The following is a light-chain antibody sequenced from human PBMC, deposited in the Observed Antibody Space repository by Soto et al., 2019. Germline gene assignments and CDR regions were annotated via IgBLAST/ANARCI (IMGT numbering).Light chain of an antibody. CDR1: SSDVGSYNL. Sequence: QSALTQPASVSGSPGQSITISCTGTSSDVGSYNLVSWYQQHPGKAPKLMIYEVSKRPSGVSNRFSGSKSGNTASLTISGLQGEDEADYYCCSYAGSSIFYVFGTGTKLTVL. V-gene: IGLV2-23*02. J-gene: IGLJ1*01. CDR3: CSYAGSSIFYV. CDR2: EVS.